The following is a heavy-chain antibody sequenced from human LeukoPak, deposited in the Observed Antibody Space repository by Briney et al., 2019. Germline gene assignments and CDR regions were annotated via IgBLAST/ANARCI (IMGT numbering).Heavy chain of an antibody. Sequence: SETPSLTCTVSGGSISSSSYSWGWIRQPPGKGLEWIGSMYYSGSTYYNPSLKSRVTISVDTSKNQFSLKLSSVTAADAAVYYCAREMGTTVTDYFDYWGQGTLVTVSS. V-gene: IGHV4-39*07. CDR3: AREMGTTVTDYFDY. CDR1: GGSISSSSYS. J-gene: IGHJ4*02. CDR2: MYYSGST. D-gene: IGHD4-17*01.